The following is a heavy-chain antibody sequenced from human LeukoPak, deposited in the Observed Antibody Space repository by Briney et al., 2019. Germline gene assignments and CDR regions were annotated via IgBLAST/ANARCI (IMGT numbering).Heavy chain of an antibody. J-gene: IGHJ4*02. D-gene: IGHD3-22*01. Sequence: ASVKVSCKASGYTFTSSYMHWVRQAPGKGLEWMGGFDPEDGETIYAQKFQGRVTMTEDTSTDTAYMELSSLRSEDTAVYYCATDHYYDSSGHDDYWGQGTLVTVSS. V-gene: IGHV1-24*01. CDR2: FDPEDGET. CDR1: GYTFTSSY. CDR3: ATDHYYDSSGHDDY.